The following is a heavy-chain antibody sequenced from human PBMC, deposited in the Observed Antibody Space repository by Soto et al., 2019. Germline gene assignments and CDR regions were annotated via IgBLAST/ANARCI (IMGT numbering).Heavy chain of an antibody. V-gene: IGHV2-5*02. Sequence: QITLKESGPTLVKPTQTLTLTCTFSGFSLSTSGVGVGWIRQPPGKALEWLALIYWDDDKRYSPSLKSRLTITKDPSKNQVVLTMTNMDPVDTATYYCAHVESDVVVTAFGMDVLGQGTTVTVSS. CDR2: IYWDDDK. J-gene: IGHJ6*02. CDR3: AHVESDVVVTAFGMDV. D-gene: IGHD2-21*02. CDR1: GFSLSTSGVG.